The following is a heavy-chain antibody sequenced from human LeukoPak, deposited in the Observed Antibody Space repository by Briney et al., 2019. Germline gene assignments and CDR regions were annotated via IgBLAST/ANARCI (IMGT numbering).Heavy chain of an antibody. V-gene: IGHV1-2*02. CDR2: INPNSGVT. CDR3: ARRSSDGTSSPFDY. J-gene: IGHJ4*02. D-gene: IGHD2-15*01. CDR1: GYTFTSYA. Sequence: GASVKVSCKASGYTFTSYAMHWVRQAPGQRLEWMGWINPNSGVTNYTRKFQGRVTMTRDTSISTAYMDLSRLRSDDTAVYYCARRSSDGTSSPFDYWGQGTLVTVSS.